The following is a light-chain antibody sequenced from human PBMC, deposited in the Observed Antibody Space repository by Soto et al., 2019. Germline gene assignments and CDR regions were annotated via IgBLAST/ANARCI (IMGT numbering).Light chain of an antibody. CDR1: QSISSY. V-gene: IGKV3-11*01. CDR3: EERSYWPLT. CDR2: DAS. J-gene: IGKJ4*01. Sequence: EIVLTQSPATLSLSPGERATLSCRASQSISSYLGWYQQKPGQAPRLLIYDASNSATGIPVRFSRSGSATAITVTISSLEPEGFEAYDCEERSYWPLTCGVGTWVDIK.